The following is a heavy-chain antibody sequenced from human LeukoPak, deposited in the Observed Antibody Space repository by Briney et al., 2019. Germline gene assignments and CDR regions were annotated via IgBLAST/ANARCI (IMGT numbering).Heavy chain of an antibody. CDR2: IHHSGST. D-gene: IGHD2-15*01. CDR3: ARVRGDLGGDY. Sequence: PSETLSLTCTVSGGSISSGDYYWSWIRQPPGKGLEWIGYIHHSGSTYYNPSLKSRVSISIDTPKIQFSLKLSSVTAADTAVYYCARVRGDLGGDYWGQGTLVIVSS. CDR1: GGSISSGDYY. J-gene: IGHJ4*02. V-gene: IGHV4-30-4*08.